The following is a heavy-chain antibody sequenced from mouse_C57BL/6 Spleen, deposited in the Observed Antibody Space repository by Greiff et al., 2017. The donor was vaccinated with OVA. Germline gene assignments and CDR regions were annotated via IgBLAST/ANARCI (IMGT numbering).Heavy chain of an antibody. D-gene: IGHD2-3*01. J-gene: IGHJ1*03. CDR3: ARGGDGYYLHHV. CDR2: INPSNGGP. V-gene: IGHV1-53*01. Sequence: QVQLQQPGTELVKPGASVKLSCKASGYTFTSYWMHWVKQRPGQGLEWIGNINPSNGGPNYNEKFKSKATLTVDKSSSTAYMQLSSLKSEDSAVYYCARGGDGYYLHHVWGTGTTVTVSS. CDR1: GYTFTSYW.